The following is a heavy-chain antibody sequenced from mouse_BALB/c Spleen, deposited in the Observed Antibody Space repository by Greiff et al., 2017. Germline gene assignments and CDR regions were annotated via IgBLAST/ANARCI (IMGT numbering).Heavy chain of an antibody. V-gene: IGHV1-80*01. Sequence: QVQLQQSGAELVRPGSSVKISCKASGYAFSSYWMNWVKQRPGQGLEWIGQIYPGDGDTNYNGKFKGKATLTADKSSSTAYMQLSSLTSEDSAVYFCASGRELGPYFDVWGAGTTVTVSS. CDR2: IYPGDGDT. CDR1: GYAFSSYW. CDR3: ASGRELGPYFDV. D-gene: IGHD4-1*01. J-gene: IGHJ1*01.